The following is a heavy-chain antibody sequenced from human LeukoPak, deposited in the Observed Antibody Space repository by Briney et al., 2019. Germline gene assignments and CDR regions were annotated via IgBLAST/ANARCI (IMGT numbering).Heavy chain of an antibody. CDR2: IYYSCST. Sequence: PSETLSLTCTVSGGSISRYYWSWVRQPPGKGVEGSGDIYYSCSTNYNPSLNTRVTISVHTSKNQFSLKLSSVTAADTAVYYCARHQYPDSYSDASDIWGQGTMVTVSS. V-gene: IGHV4-59*08. CDR3: ARHQYPDSYSDASDI. D-gene: IGHD4-11*01. J-gene: IGHJ3*02. CDR1: GGSISRYY.